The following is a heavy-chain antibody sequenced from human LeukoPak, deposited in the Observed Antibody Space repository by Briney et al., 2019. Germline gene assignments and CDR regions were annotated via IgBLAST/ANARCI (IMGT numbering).Heavy chain of an antibody. CDR2: IYYSGST. CDR3: ARADCSGGSCYSTY. J-gene: IGHJ4*02. CDR1: GGSISSYY. V-gene: IGHV4-59*01. D-gene: IGHD2-15*01. Sequence: PSETLSLTCTVSGGSISSYYWSWIRQPPGKGLEWIGYIYYSGSTNYNPSLKSRVTISVDTSKNQFSLKLSSVTAADTAVYYCARADCSGGSCYSTYWGQGTLVTVSS.